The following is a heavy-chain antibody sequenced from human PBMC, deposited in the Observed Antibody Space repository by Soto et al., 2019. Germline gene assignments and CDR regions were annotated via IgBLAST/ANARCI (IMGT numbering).Heavy chain of an antibody. CDR3: ALRLGDPGRLYFDY. J-gene: IGHJ4*02. D-gene: IGHD3-16*01. CDR2: IYYSGST. V-gene: IGHV4-31*01. Sequence: QVQLQESGPGLVKPSQTLSLTCTVSGGSISSGGYYCSWIRQHPGKGLEWIGYIYYSGSTYYNPSLKSLVSISVDTSKNQFSLKLSSVTAADTAVYYCALRLGDPGRLYFDYWGQGTLVTVSS. CDR1: GGSISSGGYY.